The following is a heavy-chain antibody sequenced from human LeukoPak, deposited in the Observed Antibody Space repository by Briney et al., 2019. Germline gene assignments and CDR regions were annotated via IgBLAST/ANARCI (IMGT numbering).Heavy chain of an antibody. CDR3: AVPQWELLN. D-gene: IGHD1-26*01. J-gene: IGHJ4*02. V-gene: IGHV4-59*08. CDR2: IYYSGST. CDR1: GGSINSFY. Sequence: SETLSLTCTVSGGSINSFYWGWIRQPPGKGLEWIGYIYYSGSTNYNPSPKSRVTISVDTSKNQFSLKLRTVTAADTAVYYCAVPQWELLNWGQGTLVTVSS.